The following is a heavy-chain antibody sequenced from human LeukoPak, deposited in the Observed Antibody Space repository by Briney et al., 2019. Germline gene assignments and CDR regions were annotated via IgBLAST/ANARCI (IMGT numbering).Heavy chain of an antibody. J-gene: IGHJ6*04. CDR1: GFTFSNAW. V-gene: IGHV3-15*01. CDR2: IKSKTDGGTT. CDR3: TTDCYSSSCHLMDV. D-gene: IGHD6-13*01. Sequence: GGSLRLSCAASGFTFSNAWMSWVRQAPGKGLEWVGRIKSKTDGGTTDYAAPVKGRLTISRDDSKNTLYLQMNSLKTEDTAVYYCTTDCYSSSCHLMDVWGKGTTVTVSS.